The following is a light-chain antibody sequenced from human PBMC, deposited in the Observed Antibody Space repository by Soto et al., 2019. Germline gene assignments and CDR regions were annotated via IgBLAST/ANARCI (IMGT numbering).Light chain of an antibody. CDR3: QQSFNNPT. CDR1: QSISSY. J-gene: IGKJ2*01. CDR2: AAS. V-gene: IGKV1-39*01. Sequence: DIQMTQSPSSLSASVGDRVTITCRASQSISSYLNWYQQKPGEAPNLLIYAASSLQSGVPSRFSGSGSGTDFTLTISSLQPEDFATYYCQQSFNNPTFGHGTKLEIK.